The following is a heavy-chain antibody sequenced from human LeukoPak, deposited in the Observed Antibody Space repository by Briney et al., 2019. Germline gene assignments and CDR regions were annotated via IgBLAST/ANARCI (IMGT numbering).Heavy chain of an antibody. V-gene: IGHV3-30*02. CDR2: MPYGGGDK. CDR1: GFSFSNSG. CDR3: AKDRRLSGWYFDT. J-gene: IGHJ4*02. D-gene: IGHD6-19*01. Sequence: GGSLRLSCVGSGFSFSNSGMHWVRQAPGKGLEWVAFMPYGGGDKYYADSVKGRLTISRDNAKNTLYLQMNSLRAEDTAVYYCAKDRRLSGWYFDTWGQGTLVTVSS.